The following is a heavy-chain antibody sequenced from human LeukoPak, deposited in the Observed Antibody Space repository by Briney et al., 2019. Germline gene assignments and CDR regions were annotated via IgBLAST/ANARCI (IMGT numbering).Heavy chain of an antibody. J-gene: IGHJ4*02. CDR3: AKEEGITIFGVTDY. Sequence: GGSLRLSCAASGFTFTSYAMSWVRQAPGKGLEWVSSVNGSGDSTYYADSVKGRFTISRDNSKNTLYLQMNSLRAEDTAVYYCAKEEGITIFGVTDYWGQGTLVTVSS. V-gene: IGHV3-23*01. CDR1: GFTFTSYA. D-gene: IGHD3-3*01. CDR2: VNGSGDST.